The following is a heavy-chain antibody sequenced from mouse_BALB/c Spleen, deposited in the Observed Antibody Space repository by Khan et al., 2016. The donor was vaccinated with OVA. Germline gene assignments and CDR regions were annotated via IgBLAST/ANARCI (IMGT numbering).Heavy chain of an antibody. V-gene: IGHV3-5*02. D-gene: IGHD1-1*01. J-gene: IGHJ1*01. CDR3: ARDYGSLYWYFDV. CDR1: GISITSGNYR. CDR2: IYYSGTV. Sequence: EVQLVESGPGLVKPSQTVSLTCTVTGISITSGNYRWSWIRQFPGNKLEWIGNIYYSGTVSYNPSLTSRTTITRDTSKNQFFLEMNFLTADDTATYYCARDYGSLYWYFDVWGAGTTVTVSS.